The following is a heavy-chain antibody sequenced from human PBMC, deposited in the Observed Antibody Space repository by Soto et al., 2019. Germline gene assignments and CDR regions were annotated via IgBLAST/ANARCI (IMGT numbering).Heavy chain of an antibody. CDR3: ARVPSP. J-gene: IGHJ5*02. CDR1: GGSISSGGYS. V-gene: IGHV4-30-2*01. Sequence: QLQLQESGSGLVKPSQTLSLTCAVSGGSISSGGYSWSWFRQPPGKGLEWIGYIYHNRNTYYNPSLKSRVTISVDRSKNQFSLKLSSVAAADTAMYYCARVPSPWGQGTLVTVSS. CDR2: IYHNRNT.